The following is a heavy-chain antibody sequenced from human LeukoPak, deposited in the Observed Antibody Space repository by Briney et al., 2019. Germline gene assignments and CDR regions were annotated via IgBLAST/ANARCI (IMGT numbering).Heavy chain of an antibody. V-gene: IGHV5-51*01. D-gene: IGHD6-19*01. CDR2: IYPGDSDT. CDR3: ARSGGSGWYYYYYGMDV. Sequence: GESLKISCKGSGYSFVSYWIGWVRQLPGKGLEWMGIIYPGDSDTRYSPSFQGQVTISADKSISTAYLQWSSLKASDTAMYYCARSGGSGWYYYYYGMDVWGQGTTVTVSS. CDR1: GYSFVSYW. J-gene: IGHJ6*02.